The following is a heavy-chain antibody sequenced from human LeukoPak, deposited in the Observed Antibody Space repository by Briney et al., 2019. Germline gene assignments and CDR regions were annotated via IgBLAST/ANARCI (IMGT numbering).Heavy chain of an antibody. CDR1: GYTLTELS. Sequence: GASVKVSCKVSGYTLTELSMHWVRQAPGKGLEWMGGFDPEDGETIYAQKFQGRVTMTEDTSTDTAYMELSSLRSEDTAVYYCATGEGRRLYIVGATNVLLNWGQGTLVTVSS. V-gene: IGHV1-24*01. CDR3: ATGEGRRLYIVGATNVLLN. J-gene: IGHJ4*02. D-gene: IGHD1-26*01. CDR2: FDPEDGET.